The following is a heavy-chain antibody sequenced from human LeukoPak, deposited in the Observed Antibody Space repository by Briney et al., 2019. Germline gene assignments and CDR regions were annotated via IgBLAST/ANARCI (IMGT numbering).Heavy chain of an antibody. CDR2: IYYSGST. CDR3: ARHFGKGQWLAPFDY. Sequence: PSETLSLTCTVSGGSISSSSYYWGWIRQPPGKGLEWIGSIYYSGSTYYNPSLKSRVTTSVDTSKNQLSLKLSSVTAADTAVYYCARHFGKGQWLAPFDYWGQGTLVTVSS. D-gene: IGHD6-19*01. CDR1: GGSISSSSYY. J-gene: IGHJ4*02. V-gene: IGHV4-39*01.